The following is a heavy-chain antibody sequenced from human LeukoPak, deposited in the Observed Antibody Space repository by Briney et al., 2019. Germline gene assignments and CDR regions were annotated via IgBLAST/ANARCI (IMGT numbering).Heavy chain of an antibody. CDR2: INPGDSDT. D-gene: IGHD3-22*01. J-gene: IGHJ3*02. CDR1: GYSFASYW. CDR3: ARTARTGYYFGAAFDI. V-gene: IGHV5-51*01. Sequence: GESLKISCKGSGYSFASYWIGWVRQMPGKGLEWVGIINPGDSDTRYIPSFQGQVTISADKSITTASLQWSSLKASDTAMYYCARTARTGYYFGAAFDIWGQGTMVTVSS.